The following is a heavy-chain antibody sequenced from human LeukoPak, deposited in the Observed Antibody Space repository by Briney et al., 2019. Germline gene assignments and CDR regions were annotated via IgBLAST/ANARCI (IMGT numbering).Heavy chain of an antibody. CDR2: IYHSGST. V-gene: IGHV4-4*02. CDR3: AREPMVRGVNAPGYYFDY. D-gene: IGHD3-10*01. CDR1: GGSISGSNW. Sequence: PSGTLSLTCAVSGGSISGSNWWSWVRQPPGKGLEWIGEIYHSGSTNYNPSLKSRVTISVDKSKNQFSLKLSSVTAADTAVYYCAREPMVRGVNAPGYYFDYWGQGTLVTVSS. J-gene: IGHJ4*02.